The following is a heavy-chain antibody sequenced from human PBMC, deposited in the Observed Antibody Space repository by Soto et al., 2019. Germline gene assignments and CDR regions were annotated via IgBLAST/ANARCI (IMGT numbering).Heavy chain of an antibody. CDR2: IWYDGSNT. Sequence: QVQLVESGGGVVQPGRSLRLSCAASGFAFSGYAMHWVRQAPGKGLEWVAIIWYDGSNTYYADSVKGRFTIYRDNSKNMVYIQMNSLRAEDTAVYYCARDLKTRHCDYWGQGTLVTVSS. D-gene: IGHD4-17*01. V-gene: IGHV3-33*01. J-gene: IGHJ4*02. CDR3: ARDLKTRHCDY. CDR1: GFAFSGYA.